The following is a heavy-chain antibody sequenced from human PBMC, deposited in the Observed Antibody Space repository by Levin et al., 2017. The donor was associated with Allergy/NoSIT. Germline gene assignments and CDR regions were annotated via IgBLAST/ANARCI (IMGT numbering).Heavy chain of an antibody. Sequence: GGSLRLSCAASGFTFSSYWMHWVRQAPGKGLVWVSRMNSDGSSTNYADSVKGRFTISRDNAKNTLYLQMDSLRAEDTAVYYCARTYCGGDCYGFFQHWGQGTLVTVSS. CDR1: GFTFSSYW. J-gene: IGHJ1*01. D-gene: IGHD2-21*02. CDR3: ARTYCGGDCYGFFQH. CDR2: MNSDGSST. V-gene: IGHV3-74*01.